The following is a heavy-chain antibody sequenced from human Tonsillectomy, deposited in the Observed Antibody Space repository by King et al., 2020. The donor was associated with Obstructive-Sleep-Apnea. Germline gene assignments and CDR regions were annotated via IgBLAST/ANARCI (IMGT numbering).Heavy chain of an antibody. V-gene: IGHV4-4*02. CDR1: GGSISSSNW. J-gene: IGHJ6*02. Sequence: QLQESGPGLVKPSGTLSLTCAVSGGSISSSNWWSGVRQPPGKGLEWIGEIYHSGRTNYNTSLKSRVTIAVDKSKNQFSLKLSSVTAADTAVYYCARDPGIAAAGGYYYYYGMDVWGQGTTVTVSS. CDR2: IYHSGRT. D-gene: IGHD6-13*01. CDR3: ARDPGIAAAGGYYYYYGMDV.